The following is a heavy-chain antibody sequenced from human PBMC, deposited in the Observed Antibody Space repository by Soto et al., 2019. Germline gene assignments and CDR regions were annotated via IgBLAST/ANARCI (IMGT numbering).Heavy chain of an antibody. CDR1: GFTFNYYW. V-gene: IGHV3-74*01. CDR3: VRGDKGGFDL. D-gene: IGHD2-21*02. J-gene: IGHJ3*01. CDR2: IHSDGRTT. Sequence: EVQLVESEGGLVQRGGSLRLSCAASGFTFNYYWMHWGRQAPGQGLVWVSHIHSDGRTTTYADSVKGRFTISRDNAKNTLYLQMNSLRAEDTAVYYCVRGDKGGFDLWGQGTTVTVSS.